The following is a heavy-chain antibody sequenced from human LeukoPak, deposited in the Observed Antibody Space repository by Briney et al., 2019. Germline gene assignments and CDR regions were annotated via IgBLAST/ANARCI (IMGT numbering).Heavy chain of an antibody. CDR1: GFTFSSYA. V-gene: IGHV3-23*01. Sequence: GGSLRLSCAASGFTFSSYAMSWVRQAPGKGLEWVSGISGSGGTTYYAASVKGRFTISRDNSKSTLYLQMNSLRVEDTAVYYCAKESGYYHVSPFDYWGQGTLVTVSS. D-gene: IGHD2/OR15-2a*01. CDR3: AKESGYYHVSPFDY. J-gene: IGHJ4*02. CDR2: ISGSGGTT.